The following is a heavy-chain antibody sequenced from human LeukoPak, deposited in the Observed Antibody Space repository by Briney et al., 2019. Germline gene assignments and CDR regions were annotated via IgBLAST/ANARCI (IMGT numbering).Heavy chain of an antibody. Sequence: RASVKVSCKASGYTFTIYAMHWVRQAPGQRLEWMGWINAGNGNTKYSQKFQGRVTITRDTSASTAYMELSSLRSEDTAVYYCARGPEVAATTFDYWGQGTLVTVSS. D-gene: IGHD2-15*01. J-gene: IGHJ4*02. CDR2: INAGNGNT. CDR3: ARGPEVAATTFDY. V-gene: IGHV1-3*01. CDR1: GYTFTIYA.